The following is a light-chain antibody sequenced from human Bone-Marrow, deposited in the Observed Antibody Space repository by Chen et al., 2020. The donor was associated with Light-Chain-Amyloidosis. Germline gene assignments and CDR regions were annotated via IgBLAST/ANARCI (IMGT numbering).Light chain of an antibody. Sequence: QSALTHPASVSGSPGQSITISCTGSSSDVGGYNYVSWYQQHPGKAPKLMIYEVRNRPSGVSNRFSGSKSGNTASLTISGLQAEDEADYYCSSYTSSSTLGVFGGGTKLTVL. CDR2: EVR. V-gene: IGLV2-14*01. CDR3: SSYTSSSTLGV. CDR1: SSDVGGYNY. J-gene: IGLJ2*01.